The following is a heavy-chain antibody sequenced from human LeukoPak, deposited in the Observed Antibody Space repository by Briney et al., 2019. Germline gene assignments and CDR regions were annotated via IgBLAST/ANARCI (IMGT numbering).Heavy chain of an antibody. CDR2: IYYSGST. V-gene: IGHV4-39*01. Sequence: SETLSLTCTVSGGSISSSSYHWGWIRQPPGKGLEWIGSIYYSGSTYYNPSLQSRVTISVDTSKNQFSLKLNSVTAADTAVYYCASFYCSGGSCYQYFSYYYMDVWGKGTTVTISS. CDR1: GGSISSSSYH. CDR3: ASFYCSGGSCYQYFSYYYMDV. D-gene: IGHD2-15*01. J-gene: IGHJ6*03.